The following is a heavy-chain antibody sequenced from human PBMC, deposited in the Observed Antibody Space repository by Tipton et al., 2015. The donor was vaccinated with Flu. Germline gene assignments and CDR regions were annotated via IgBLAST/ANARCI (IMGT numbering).Heavy chain of an antibody. Sequence: PLVQSGAEVKKPGASVKVSCKASGYTFTGYHMHWVRQAPGQGLEWMGILNPSGGSTTYAQVFQGRVTMTRDTSTKTVYMELSSLRSEDTAIYYCARDLALDSWGQGTLVIVSS. CDR1: GYTFTGYH. CDR2: LNPSGGST. CDR3: ARDLALDS. V-gene: IGHV1-46*01. D-gene: IGHD3-16*01. J-gene: IGHJ4*02.